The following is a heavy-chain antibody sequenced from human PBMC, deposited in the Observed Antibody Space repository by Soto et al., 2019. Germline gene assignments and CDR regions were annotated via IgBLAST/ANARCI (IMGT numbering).Heavy chain of an antibody. D-gene: IGHD5-18*01. CDR3: AKGIQLWFQDYYYGMDV. Sequence: EVQLLESGGGLVQPGGSLRLSCAASGFTFSSYAMSWVRQAPGKGLEWVSAISGSGGSTYYADSVKGRFTISRDNSKNTLYLQMNSLRAEDTAVYYCAKGIQLWFQDYYYGMDVWGLGTTVTVSS. V-gene: IGHV3-23*01. CDR1: GFTFSSYA. CDR2: ISGSGGST. J-gene: IGHJ6*02.